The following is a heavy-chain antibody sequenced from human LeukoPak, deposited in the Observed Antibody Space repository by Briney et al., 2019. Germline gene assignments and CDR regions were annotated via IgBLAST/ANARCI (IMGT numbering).Heavy chain of an antibody. CDR2: IYYSGST. CDR1: GGSISSGGYY. D-gene: IGHD5-18*01. J-gene: IGHJ4*02. Sequence: SETLSLTCTVSGGSISSGGYYWSWIRQHPGKGLEWIGYIYYSGSTYYNPSLKSRVTISVDTSKNQFSLKLSSVTAADTAVCYCARVGYSYGLDYWGQGTLVTVSS. CDR3: ARVGYSYGLDY. V-gene: IGHV4-31*03.